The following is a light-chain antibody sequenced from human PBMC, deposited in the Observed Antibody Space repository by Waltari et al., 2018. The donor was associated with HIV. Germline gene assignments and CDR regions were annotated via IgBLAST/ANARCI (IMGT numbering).Light chain of an antibody. J-gene: IGLJ1*01. V-gene: IGLV1-44*01. CDR3: AAWDNSLNAYV. CDR1: TSNIGSNS. CDR2: TNN. Sequence: QSVVTQPPSASGTPGQRITISCSGSTSNIGSNSVNWYQHLPGTAPKFLIYTNNQRPSGVPDRFSGSKSCTSASLAISGIQSEDEADYYCAAWDNSLNAYVFGTGTKVTVL.